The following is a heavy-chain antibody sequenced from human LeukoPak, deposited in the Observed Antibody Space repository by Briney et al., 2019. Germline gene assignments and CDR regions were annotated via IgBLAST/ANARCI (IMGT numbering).Heavy chain of an antibody. D-gene: IGHD3-9*01. CDR1: GFTYDDYA. J-gene: IGHJ3*02. Sequence: GGSLRLSCAASGFTYDDYAMHWVRQAQGKGLEWVAFIGNYGSDKNYADSVKGRFTISRDNSKNTLYLQMNSLKTEDTAVYFCAKDTYYDILTGDDDAFDIWGQGTMVTVSS. CDR2: IGNYGSDK. V-gene: IGHV3-30*02. CDR3: AKDTYYDILTGDDDAFDI.